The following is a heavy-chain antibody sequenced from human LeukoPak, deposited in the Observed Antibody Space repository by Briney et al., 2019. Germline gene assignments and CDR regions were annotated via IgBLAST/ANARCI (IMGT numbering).Heavy chain of an antibody. CDR3: AGPGGYSDWLPFGY. CDR2: IYYSGST. Sequence: SETLSLTCTASGVSIYRSSYYWGWLRQPPGKGLEWIGSIYYSGSTYYNPSLKSRVTISVDTSKNQFSLKLSSVTAADTAVYYCAGPGGYSDWLPFGYWGQGTLVTVSS. J-gene: IGHJ4*02. D-gene: IGHD3-9*01. CDR1: GVSIYRSSYY. V-gene: IGHV4-39*07.